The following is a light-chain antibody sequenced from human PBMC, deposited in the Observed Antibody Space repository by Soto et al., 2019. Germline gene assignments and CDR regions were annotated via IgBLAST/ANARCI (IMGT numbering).Light chain of an antibody. Sequence: ELVMTQSPATLSVSPGERATLSCRASQSVGNNLACYQQKPGQAPMLLIYDASTRATGIPARFSGSGSGTEFTLTIRSLQSEDFAVYFCQKYNNWPETFGQGTKV. J-gene: IGKJ1*01. V-gene: IGKV3-15*01. CDR2: DAS. CDR3: QKYNNWPET. CDR1: QSVGNN.